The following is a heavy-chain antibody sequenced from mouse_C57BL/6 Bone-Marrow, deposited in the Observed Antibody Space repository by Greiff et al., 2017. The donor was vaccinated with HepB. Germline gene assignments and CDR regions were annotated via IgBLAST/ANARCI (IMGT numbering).Heavy chain of an antibody. J-gene: IGHJ1*03. CDR2: IYPGGGYT. CDR3: AREYWYFDV. CDR1: GYTFTNYW. Sequence: LVESGAELVRPGTSVKMSCKASGYTFTNYWIGWAKQRPGHGLEWIGDIYPGGGYTNYNEKFKGKATLTADKSSSTAYMQFSSLTSEDSAIYYCAREYWYFDVWGTGTTVTVSS. V-gene: IGHV1-63*01.